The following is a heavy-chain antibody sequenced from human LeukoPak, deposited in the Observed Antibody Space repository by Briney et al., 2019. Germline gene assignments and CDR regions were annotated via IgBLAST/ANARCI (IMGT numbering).Heavy chain of an antibody. V-gene: IGHV3-48*03. CDR2: ISTSGGTT. CDR1: GFTFISYE. CDR3: ARVRGYYYMDV. D-gene: IGHD3-10*01. J-gene: IGHJ6*03. Sequence: PGGSLRLSCAGSGFTFISYEMSWVRQAPGKGLEWVSYISTSGGTTYYADSVKGRFTISIDIAENSLYLQMNSLRGEDTAVYYWARVRGYYYMDVWGKGITVTVSS.